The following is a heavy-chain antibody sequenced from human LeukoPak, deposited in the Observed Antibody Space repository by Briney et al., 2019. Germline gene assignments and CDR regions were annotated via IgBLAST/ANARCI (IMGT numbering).Heavy chain of an antibody. Sequence: PGGSLRLSCAASGFTFDDYAMHWVRQAPGKGLEWVSLITWDGGTTHYADSVKGRFTISRDNTKNSLFLQMNSLRAEDTALYYCAKSFDWNYLNYFDYWGQGTLVTVSS. D-gene: IGHD1-7*01. J-gene: IGHJ4*02. V-gene: IGHV3-43D*03. CDR3: AKSFDWNYLNYFDY. CDR1: GFTFDDYA. CDR2: ITWDGGTT.